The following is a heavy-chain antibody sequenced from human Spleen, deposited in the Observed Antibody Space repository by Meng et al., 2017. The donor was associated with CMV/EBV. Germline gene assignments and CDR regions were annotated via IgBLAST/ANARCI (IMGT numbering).Heavy chain of an antibody. CDR3: ARDLEAYSGSYYTYYYYGMDV. Sequence: SETLSLTCTVSGGSISSYYWSWIRQPPGKGLEWIGYIYYSGSTNYNPSLKSRVTISVDTSKNQFSLKLSSVTAADTAVYYCARDLEAYSGSYYTYYYYGMDVWGQGTTVTVSS. CDR1: GGSISSYY. V-gene: IGHV4-59*01. CDR2: IYYSGST. D-gene: IGHD1-26*01. J-gene: IGHJ6*02.